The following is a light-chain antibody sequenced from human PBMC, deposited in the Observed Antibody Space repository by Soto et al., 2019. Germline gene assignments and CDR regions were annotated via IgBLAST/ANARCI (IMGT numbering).Light chain of an antibody. CDR2: GAS. CDR3: QQYGSSPPIT. V-gene: IGKV3-20*01. CDR1: QSVSIN. J-gene: IGKJ5*01. Sequence: EIVMTQSPATLSVSPGERATLSCRASQSVSINLAWYQQKPGQAPRLLIYGASSRATGIPDRFRGSGSGTDFTLTISRLEPEDFAVHYCQQYGSSPPITFGQGTRLEIK.